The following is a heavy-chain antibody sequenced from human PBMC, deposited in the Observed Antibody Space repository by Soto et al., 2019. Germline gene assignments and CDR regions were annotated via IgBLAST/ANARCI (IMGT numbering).Heavy chain of an antibody. Sequence: SETLSLTCAVSGGSISSGHWWNWVRQPPGKGLEWIGEIYHSGGTNYNPSLKSRVTISIDKSKNQFSLRLNSVTAADTAVYYCAFLPYYDILTGYYTHLIDYGMDVWGQGTTVTVSS. J-gene: IGHJ6*02. V-gene: IGHV4-4*02. CDR2: IYHSGGT. CDR1: GGSISSGHW. D-gene: IGHD3-9*01. CDR3: AFLPYYDILTGYYTHLIDYGMDV.